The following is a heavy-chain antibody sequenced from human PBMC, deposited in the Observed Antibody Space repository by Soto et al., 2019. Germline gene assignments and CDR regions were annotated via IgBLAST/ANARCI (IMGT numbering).Heavy chain of an antibody. V-gene: IGHV3-53*01. D-gene: IGHD3-3*01. CDR2: IYSGGST. CDR3: ARVWADYDFWSGYPWYFDY. J-gene: IGHJ4*02. Sequence: QPGGSLRLSCAASGFTVSSNYMSWVRQAPGKGLEWVSVIYSGGSTYYADSVKGRFTISRDNSKNTLYLQMNSLRAEDTAVYYCARVWADYDFWSGYPWYFDYWGQGTLVTVSS. CDR1: GFTVSSNY.